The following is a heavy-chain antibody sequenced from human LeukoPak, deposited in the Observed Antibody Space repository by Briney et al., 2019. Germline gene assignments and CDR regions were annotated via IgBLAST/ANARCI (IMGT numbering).Heavy chain of an antibody. CDR2: IYHSGST. J-gene: IGHJ4*02. CDR1: GGSISSSNW. D-gene: IGHD3-3*01. V-gene: IGHV4-4*02. Sequence: SETLSLTCAVSGGSISSSNWWSWVRQPPGKGLEWIGEIYHSGSTNYNPSLKSRVTISVDKSKNQFSLKLSSVTAADTAVYYCATSHSDFWSGYLGNWGQGTLVTVSS. CDR3: ATSHSDFWSGYLGN.